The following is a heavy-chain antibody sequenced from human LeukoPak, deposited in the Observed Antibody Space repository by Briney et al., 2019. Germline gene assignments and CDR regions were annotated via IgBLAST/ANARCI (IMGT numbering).Heavy chain of an antibody. D-gene: IGHD6-13*01. CDR1: GGSISSYY. CDR2: IYYGGST. J-gene: IGHJ3*02. CDR3: ARVRSSSWYGAFDI. Sequence: SETLTLTCTASGGSISSYYLSWIRQPPGKGLEWLGYIYYGGSTNYNPSLRSRVTISTDTSKNQLSLKLSDVTAADTAVYDCARVRSSSWYGAFDIWGQGTMVTVSS. V-gene: IGHV4-59*01.